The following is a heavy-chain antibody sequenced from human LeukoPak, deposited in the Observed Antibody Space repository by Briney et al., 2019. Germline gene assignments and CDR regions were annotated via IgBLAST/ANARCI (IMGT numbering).Heavy chain of an antibody. CDR1: GGTFSSHA. D-gene: IGHD3-3*01. J-gene: IGHJ4*02. CDR3: AIEGYDFWSRYPLYYFDY. Sequence: ASVKVSCKASGGTFSSHAISWVRQAPGQGLEWMGRIIPILGTTNYAQKFQGRVTITTDESTSTAYMELSSLRSGDTAVYYCAIEGYDFWSRYPLYYFDYWGQGTLVTVSS. V-gene: IGHV1-69*11. CDR2: IIPILGTT.